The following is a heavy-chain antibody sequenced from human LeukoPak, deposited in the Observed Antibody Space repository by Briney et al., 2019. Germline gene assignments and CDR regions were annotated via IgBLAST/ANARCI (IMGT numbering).Heavy chain of an antibody. J-gene: IGHJ4*02. Sequence: GGSLRLSCVASGFTFSSSWMSWVHQAPGKGLEWVANIKQDGSEKSYVESVRGRFTISRDNAKNSLYLQLNSLRAEDTALYYCARDNPPDYWGQGTLVTVSS. CDR1: GFTFSSSW. CDR3: ARDNPPDY. V-gene: IGHV3-7*03. CDR2: IKQDGSEK.